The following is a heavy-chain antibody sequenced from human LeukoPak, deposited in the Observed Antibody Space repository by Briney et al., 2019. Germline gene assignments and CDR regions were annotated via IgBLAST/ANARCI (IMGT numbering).Heavy chain of an antibody. J-gene: IGHJ4*02. CDR3: AKVGDYYGSGKYSNFDY. Sequence: GSLRLSCAASGFTVSSNYMSWVRQAPGKGLEWVSVIYSGGSTFYADSVKARFTISRDNSKNTLYLQMSSLRAEDTAVYYCAKVGDYYGSGKYSNFDYWGQGTLVTVSS. V-gene: IGHV3-66*01. D-gene: IGHD3-10*01. CDR2: IYSGGST. CDR1: GFTVSSNY.